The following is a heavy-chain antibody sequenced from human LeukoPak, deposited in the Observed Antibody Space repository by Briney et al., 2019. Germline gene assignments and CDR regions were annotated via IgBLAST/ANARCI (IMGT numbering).Heavy chain of an antibody. CDR1: GFTFSSYG. CDR2: IWYDGSKK. J-gene: IGHJ4*02. CDR3: ARDSELKRTAISLIRGVRGSRGGQLAD. Sequence: GGSLRLSCAASGFTFSSYGMHWVRQAPGKGLEWVSVIWYDGSKKYYADSVEGRFTISRDDSKNTLYLQMNSLRAEDTAVYYCARDSELKRTAISLIRGVRGSRGGQLADWGQGALVTVSS. V-gene: IGHV3-33*01. D-gene: IGHD3-10*01.